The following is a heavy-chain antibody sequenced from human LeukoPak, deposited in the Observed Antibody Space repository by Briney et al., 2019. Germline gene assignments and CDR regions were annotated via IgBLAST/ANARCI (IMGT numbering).Heavy chain of an antibody. CDR2: IYPGDSDT. Sequence: GESLKISCKGSGYRFINYWIGWVRQMPGKGLEWMGIIYPGDSDTRYSPSFQGQVTISADKSISTAYLQWSSLKASDTAMYYCASGGAYCGGDCPSDAFDIWGQGTMVAVSS. CDR3: ASGGAYCGGDCPSDAFDI. CDR1: GYRFINYW. V-gene: IGHV5-51*01. D-gene: IGHD2-21*02. J-gene: IGHJ3*02.